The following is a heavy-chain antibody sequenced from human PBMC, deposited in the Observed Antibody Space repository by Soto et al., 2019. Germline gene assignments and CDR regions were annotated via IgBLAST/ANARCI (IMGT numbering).Heavy chain of an antibody. CDR1: GFTFGSYW. Sequence: VGALRLSCAASGFTFGSYWMSWVRQAPVKVLEWVANIKQDGSEKYYVDALKGRFTISRDNAKNSLYLQMNSLRAEDTAVYYCARDSRARPITFSFDYWGQGTLVTVSS. CDR2: IKQDGSEK. D-gene: IGHD6-6*01. J-gene: IGHJ4*02. CDR3: ARDSRARPITFSFDY. V-gene: IGHV3-7*01.